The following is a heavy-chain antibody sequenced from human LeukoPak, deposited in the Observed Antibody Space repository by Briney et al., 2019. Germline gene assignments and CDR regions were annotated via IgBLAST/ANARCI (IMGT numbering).Heavy chain of an antibody. CDR1: GYTFTSYY. D-gene: IGHD3-3*01. CDR3: ARDPVTIFGVNYYMDV. CDR2: INPSGGST. Sequence: ASVKVSCKASGYTFTSYYMHWVRQAPGQGPEWMGIINPSGGSTSYAQKFQGRVTMTRDTSTSTVYMELSSLRSEDTAVYYCARDPVTIFGVNYYMDVWGKGTTVTVSS. J-gene: IGHJ6*03. V-gene: IGHV1-46*01.